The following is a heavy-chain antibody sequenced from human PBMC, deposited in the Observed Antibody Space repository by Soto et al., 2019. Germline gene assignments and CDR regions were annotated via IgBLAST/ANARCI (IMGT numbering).Heavy chain of an antibody. CDR1: GFTFSSYA. CDR3: AKYPPRSFMAGAATFDY. D-gene: IGHD6-19*01. Sequence: GGSLRLSCAASGFTFSSYAMSWVRQAPGKGLEWVSAMSGSGCSTYYVDSVKGRFTISRDNSKNTLYLQMNSLRAEDTAVYYCAKYPPRSFMAGAATFDYWGQGTLVTVSS. CDR2: MSGSGCST. V-gene: IGHV3-23*01. J-gene: IGHJ4*02.